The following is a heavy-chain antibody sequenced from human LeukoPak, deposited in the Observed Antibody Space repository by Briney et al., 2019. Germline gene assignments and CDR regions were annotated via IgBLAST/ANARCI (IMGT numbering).Heavy chain of an antibody. Sequence: SETLSLTCTVSGGSISSGDYYWSWIRQPPGKGLEWIGYIYYSGSTYYNPSLKSRVTISVDTSKNQFSLKLSSVTAADTAVYYCARADYYYYYGMDVWGQGTTVTVSS. V-gene: IGHV4-30-4*01. CDR3: ARADYYYYYGMDV. CDR2: IYYSGST. CDR1: GGSISSGDYY. J-gene: IGHJ6*02. D-gene: IGHD6-19*01.